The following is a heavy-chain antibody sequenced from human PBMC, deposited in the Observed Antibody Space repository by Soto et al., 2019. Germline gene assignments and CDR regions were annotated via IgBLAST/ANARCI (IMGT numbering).Heavy chain of an antibody. CDR2: INPSGGST. J-gene: IGHJ4*02. V-gene: IGHV1-46*01. CDR3: ARDGPDCISTSCYGLYY. Sequence: GASVKVSCKASGYTFTSYYMHWVRQAPGQGLEWMGIINPSGGSTSYAQKFQGRVTMTRDTSTSTVYMELSSLRSEDTAVYYCARDGPDCISTSCYGLYYWGQGTLVTVSS. D-gene: IGHD2-2*01. CDR1: GYTFTSYY.